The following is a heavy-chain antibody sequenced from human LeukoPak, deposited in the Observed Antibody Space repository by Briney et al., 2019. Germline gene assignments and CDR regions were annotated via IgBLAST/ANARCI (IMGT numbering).Heavy chain of an antibody. CDR3: ARNALRDDAFDI. V-gene: IGHV1-18*01. J-gene: IGHJ3*02. CDR1: GYTFTSYG. Sequence: ASVKVSCKASGYTFTSYGISWVRQAPGQGLEWMGWIRVYNGDTNYAQKLQGRVTMTTDTSTSTAYMELRSLRSDDTAVYYCARNALRDDAFDIWGQGTMVTVSS. CDR2: IRVYNGDT.